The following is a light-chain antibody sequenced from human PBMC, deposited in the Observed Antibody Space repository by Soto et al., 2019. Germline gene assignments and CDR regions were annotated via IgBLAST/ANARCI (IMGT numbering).Light chain of an antibody. CDR1: QSISSH. CDR3: QQSYSTPLT. J-gene: IGKJ4*01. V-gene: IGKV1-39*01. Sequence: MQMSQFPASLSASEIDRVTITCLASQSISSHLNWYQHKPGEAPKLLIYAAYNLQSGVTSRFTGSGSGTDFTLSISSLQPEDFASYHCQQSYSTPLTFGGGTKVDIK. CDR2: AAY.